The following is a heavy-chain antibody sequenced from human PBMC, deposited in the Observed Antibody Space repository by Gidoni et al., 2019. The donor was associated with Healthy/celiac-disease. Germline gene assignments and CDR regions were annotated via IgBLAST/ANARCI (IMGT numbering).Heavy chain of an antibody. Sequence: EVQLVESGGGLVQPGGSLRLSCAASGFTFRSYSINWVRLAPGKGLEWVSYISSSSSTIYYADSVKGRFTISRDNAKNSLYLQMNSLRAEDTAVYYCARDRRYDFWSGYYTPSNKRAKGAFDIWGQGTMVTVSS. V-gene: IGHV3-48*01. D-gene: IGHD3-3*01. CDR3: ARDRRYDFWSGYYTPSNKRAKGAFDI. CDR1: GFTFRSYS. J-gene: IGHJ3*02. CDR2: ISSSSSTI.